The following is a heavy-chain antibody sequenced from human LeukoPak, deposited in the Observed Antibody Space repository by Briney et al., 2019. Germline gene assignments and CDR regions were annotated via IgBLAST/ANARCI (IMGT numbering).Heavy chain of an antibody. D-gene: IGHD3-22*01. J-gene: IGHJ4*02. CDR2: INHSGST. CDR1: GGSFSGYY. V-gene: IGHV4-34*01. Sequence: SETLSLTCAVYGGSFSGYYWSWIRQPPGKGLEWIGEINHSGSTNYNPSLKSRVTISVDTSKNQFSLKPSSVTAADTAVYYCARGYYDSSGYYSLFDYWGQGTLVTVSS. CDR3: ARGYYDSSGYYSLFDY.